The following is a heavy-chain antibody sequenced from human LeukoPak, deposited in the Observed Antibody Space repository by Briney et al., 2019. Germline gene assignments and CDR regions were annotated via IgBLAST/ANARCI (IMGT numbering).Heavy chain of an antibody. V-gene: IGHV3-23*01. D-gene: IGHD3-9*01. CDR2: ISGRDDST. Sequence: GGSLRLSCAASGFTFRNYSMSWVRQAPGKGLEWVSGISGRDDSTYFADSVKGRFFISRDTSKNTVHLQMNSLRLEDTALYYCAKANFAWGYWYFDLWGRGTLVTVSS. CDR3: AKANFAWGYWYFDL. CDR1: GFTFRNYS. J-gene: IGHJ2*01.